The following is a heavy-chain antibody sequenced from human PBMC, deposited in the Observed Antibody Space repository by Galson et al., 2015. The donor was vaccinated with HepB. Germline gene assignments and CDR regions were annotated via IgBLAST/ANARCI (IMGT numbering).Heavy chain of an antibody. J-gene: IGHJ6*02. CDR3: ARDSRLELQLNNYYSYGMDV. V-gene: IGHV1-18*01. CDR1: GYDFNKYG. CDR2: VSGYDGSA. D-gene: IGHD1-7*01. Sequence: SVKVSYKASGYDFNKYGLSWVRQAPGQGLEWMGWVSGYDGSANYSPKFQGRVTMTTQTSTGTAYMEMRSLRSDDTAVYYCARDSRLELQLNNYYSYGMDVWGQGTAVRVS.